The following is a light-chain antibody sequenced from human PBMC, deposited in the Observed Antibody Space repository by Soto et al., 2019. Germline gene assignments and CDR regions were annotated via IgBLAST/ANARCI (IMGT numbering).Light chain of an antibody. J-gene: IGKJ5*01. CDR1: QSVXDT. CDR3: QQRSKWPTIT. V-gene: IGKV3-11*02. CDR2: RES. Sequence: VVTQCPATLCVSPGERVTLSCRARQSVXDTLDWYKNKPGQPTRILIXRESTRGTEIPARFSGSGSGRDFTLTISSLEPEDFALYYCQQRSKWPTITFGQGTRLEIK.